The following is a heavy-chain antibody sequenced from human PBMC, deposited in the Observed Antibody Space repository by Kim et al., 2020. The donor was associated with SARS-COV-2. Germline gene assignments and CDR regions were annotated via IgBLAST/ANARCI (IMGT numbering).Heavy chain of an antibody. Sequence: SETLSLTCAVYGGSFSGYYWSWIRQPPGKGLEWIGEINHSGSTNYNPSLKSRVTISVDTSKNQFSLKLSSVTAADTAVYYCARRPASGGSYFGTDYYYY. CDR1: GGSFSGYY. V-gene: IGHV4-34*01. J-gene: IGHJ6*01. CDR3: ARRPASGGSYFGTDYYYY. CDR2: INHSGST. D-gene: IGHD3-9*01.